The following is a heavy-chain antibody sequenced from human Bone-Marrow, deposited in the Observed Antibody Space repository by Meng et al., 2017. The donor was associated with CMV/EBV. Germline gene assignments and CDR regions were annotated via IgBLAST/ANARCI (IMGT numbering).Heavy chain of an antibody. CDR3: ARLPVTTRYYYYGMDV. Sequence: SETLSLTCTVSGGSINSYYWSWIRQPPGKGLEWTGSIYYSGSTYYNPSLKSRVTISVDTSKNQFSLKLSSVTAADTAVYYCARLPVTTRYYYYGMDVWGQGTTVTVSS. CDR2: IYYSGST. V-gene: IGHV4-59*05. D-gene: IGHD4-11*01. J-gene: IGHJ6*02. CDR1: GGSINSYY.